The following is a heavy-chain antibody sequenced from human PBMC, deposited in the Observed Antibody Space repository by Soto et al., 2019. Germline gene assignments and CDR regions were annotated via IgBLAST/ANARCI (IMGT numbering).Heavy chain of an antibody. Sequence: GASVKVSCKASGYTFTGYYMHWVRQAPGQGLEWMGWINPNSGGTNYAQKFQGRVTMTRDTSISTAYMELSRLRSDDTAVYYCARERGDCSGGSGYSQGSRGAFDIWGQGTMVTVS. D-gene: IGHD2-15*01. V-gene: IGHV1-2*02. CDR3: ARERGDCSGGSGYSQGSRGAFDI. CDR2: INPNSGGT. CDR1: GYTFTGYY. J-gene: IGHJ3*02.